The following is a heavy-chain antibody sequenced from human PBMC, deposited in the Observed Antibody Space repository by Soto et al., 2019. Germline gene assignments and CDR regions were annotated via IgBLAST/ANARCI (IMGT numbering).Heavy chain of an antibody. J-gene: IGHJ4*02. D-gene: IGHD3-22*01. V-gene: IGHV3-23*01. Sequence: GGSMRHSYAASRLKFRSYAVSWVRKTQGKGLEWVSTISGSGDSTYYADSVKGRFTISRDNSKNTLYLQMNSLRAEDTAVYYCAKEDDPAMILVVIQSYFDYWGQGTLVTVSS. CDR1: RLKFRSYA. CDR3: AKEDDPAMILVVIQSYFDY. CDR2: ISGSGDST.